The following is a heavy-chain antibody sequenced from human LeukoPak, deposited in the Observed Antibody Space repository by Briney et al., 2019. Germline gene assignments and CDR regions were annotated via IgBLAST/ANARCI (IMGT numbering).Heavy chain of an antibody. V-gene: IGHV4-39*01. CDR2: IYYSGRT. D-gene: IGHD6-19*01. CDR1: GGSISSSSYY. Sequence: PSETLSLTCAVSGGSISSSSYYWVWIRQPPGKGLEWIGNIYYSGRTYQNPSLKSRVTISVDASKNQFSLKLSSVTAADTAVYYCARQGSSGPYYFDYWGQGTLVTVSS. J-gene: IGHJ4*02. CDR3: ARQGSSGPYYFDY.